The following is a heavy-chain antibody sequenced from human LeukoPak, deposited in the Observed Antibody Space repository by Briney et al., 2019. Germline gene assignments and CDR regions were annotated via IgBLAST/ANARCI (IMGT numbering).Heavy chain of an antibody. Sequence: ASVKVSCKVSGYTLTELSMHWVRQAPGKGLEWMGGFDPEDGETIYAQKFQGRVTMTEDTSTDTAYMELSSLRAEDTAVYYCAKDRVFELWFEEASPYYFDYWGQGTLVTVSS. V-gene: IGHV1-24*01. CDR1: GYTLTELS. D-gene: IGHD3-10*01. CDR2: FDPEDGET. CDR3: AKDRVFELWFEEASPYYFDY. J-gene: IGHJ4*02.